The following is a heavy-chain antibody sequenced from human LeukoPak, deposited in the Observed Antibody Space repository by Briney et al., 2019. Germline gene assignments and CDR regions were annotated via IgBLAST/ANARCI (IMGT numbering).Heavy chain of an antibody. V-gene: IGHV4-59*11. CDR2: IYHTGIS. Sequence: SETLSLTCNVSGDSITSHYWNWIRQPPGKGLEWLGYIYHTGISKFHPSLKSRVSMSVDTAKNQFFLKVNSVTAADTAVYHCTRSVDYFDNTGPHMMFDYWGQGSLVTGSS. J-gene: IGHJ4*02. D-gene: IGHD3-22*01. CDR3: TRSVDYFDNTGPHMMFDY. CDR1: GDSITSHY.